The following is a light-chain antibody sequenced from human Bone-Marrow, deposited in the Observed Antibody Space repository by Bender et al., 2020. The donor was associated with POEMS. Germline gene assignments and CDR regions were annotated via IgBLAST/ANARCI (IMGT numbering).Light chain of an antibody. J-gene: IGLJ3*02. CDR2: DVS. Sequence: QSALTQPASVSGSPGQSITISCTGTSSDVGGYNYVSWYQQHPGRPPQLIIYDVSERPSGIPERFSGSSSGTTVTLTISGVQAEDEADYYCQSADSSETYKVFGGGTKLTVL. V-gene: IGLV2-14*01. CDR3: QSADSSETYKV. CDR1: SSDVGGYNY.